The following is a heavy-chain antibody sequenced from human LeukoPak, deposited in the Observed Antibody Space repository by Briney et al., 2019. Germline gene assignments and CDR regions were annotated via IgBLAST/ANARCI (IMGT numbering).Heavy chain of an antibody. D-gene: IGHD3-22*01. CDR3: AKGRGDSSYYGMDV. V-gene: IGHV3-33*06. Sequence: TGGSLRLSCVASGFSFSSYGMHWVRQAPGKGLEWVAVIWYDGSNKYYADSVKGRFTISRDNSKNTLYLQMNSLRAGDTAVYYCAKGRGDSSYYGMDVWGQGTTVTVSS. J-gene: IGHJ6*02. CDR1: GFSFSSYG. CDR2: IWYDGSNK.